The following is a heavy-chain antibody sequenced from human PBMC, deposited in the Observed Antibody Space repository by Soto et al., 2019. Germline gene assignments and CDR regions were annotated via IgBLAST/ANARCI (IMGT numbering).Heavy chain of an antibody. J-gene: IGHJ6*02. Sequence: SETLSLTCTVSGGSISSGGYYWSWIRQHPGKGLEWIGDIYYSGSTYYNPSLKSRVTISVDTSKNQFSLKLSSVTAADTAVYYCARDPLPADYYYYGMDVWGQGTTVTV. CDR1: GGSISSGGYY. V-gene: IGHV4-31*03. CDR3: ARDPLPADYYYYGMDV. CDR2: IYYSGST.